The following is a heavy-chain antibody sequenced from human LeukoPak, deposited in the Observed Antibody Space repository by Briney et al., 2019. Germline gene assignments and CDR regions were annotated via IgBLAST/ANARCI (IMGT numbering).Heavy chain of an antibody. J-gene: IGHJ4*02. V-gene: IGHV1-18*01. D-gene: IGHD6-6*01. Sequence: ASVTVSCKASGYTFTSYDISWVRQAPGQGLEWMGWISTYNDNTHYAQKLQGRVTMTTDTSTSTVYMELKSLRSDDTAVYYCARIQSRIIAARPGNPAFDYWGRGTLVAVSS. CDR1: GYTFTSYD. CDR2: ISTYNDNT. CDR3: ARIQSRIIAARPGNPAFDY.